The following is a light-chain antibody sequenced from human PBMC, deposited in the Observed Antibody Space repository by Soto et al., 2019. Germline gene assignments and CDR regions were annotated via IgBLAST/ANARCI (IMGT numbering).Light chain of an antibody. V-gene: IGLV1-40*01. CDR3: QSYDSSLSGWV. J-gene: IGLJ3*02. CDR2: GNS. Sequence: QSVLTQPPSVSGAPGQRVTISCTGSSSNIGAGYDVHWYQQLPGTAPKLLIYGNSNRPSGVRDRFSGSKSGTSASLAITGLRAEDEADYYCQSYDSSLSGWVFGGGTKVTVL. CDR1: SSNIGAGYD.